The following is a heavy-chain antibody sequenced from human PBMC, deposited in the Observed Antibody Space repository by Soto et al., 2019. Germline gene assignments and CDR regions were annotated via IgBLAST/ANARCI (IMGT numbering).Heavy chain of an antibody. Sequence: KPSETLSLTCTVSGDSIRSINNYWGWIRQPPWKGLEWIGNIYYDGSTFYNPSLKSRVAMSIDTSKNQFSLNLTSVTATDTAVYYCASVVIPGTRHNDFDSRGQGVSVTVSS. CDR2: IYYDGST. D-gene: IGHD1-1*01. J-gene: IGHJ5*01. CDR3: ASVVIPGTRHNDFDS. V-gene: IGHV4-39*01. CDR1: GDSIRSINNY.